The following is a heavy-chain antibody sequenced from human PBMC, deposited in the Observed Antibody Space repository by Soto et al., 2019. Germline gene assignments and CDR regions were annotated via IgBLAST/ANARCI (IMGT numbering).Heavy chain of an antibody. CDR2: IYYSGST. CDR1: GGSISSYY. D-gene: IGHD6-13*01. J-gene: IGHJ2*01. Sequence: QVQLQESGPGLVKPSETLSLTCTVSGGSISSYYWSWIRQPPGKGLEWIGYIYYSGSTNYNPSLKSRVTISVDTSKNQFSLKLSSVTAADTAVYYCARDLQQLAWYFDLWGRGTLVTVSS. V-gene: IGHV4-59*01. CDR3: ARDLQQLAWYFDL.